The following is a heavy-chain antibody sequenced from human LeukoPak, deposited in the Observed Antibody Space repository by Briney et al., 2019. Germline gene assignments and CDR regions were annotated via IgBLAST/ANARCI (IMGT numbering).Heavy chain of an antibody. CDR1: GFTFSSYA. J-gene: IGHJ4*02. Sequence: GGSLRLSCAASGFTFSSYAMSWVRQAPGKGLEWVSAISGSGGSTYYADSVKGRFTISRDNSKNTLYLQMNSLRAEDTAVYYCEATQEARNPPADYWGQGTLVTVSS. CDR3: EATQEARNPPADY. CDR2: ISGSGGST. V-gene: IGHV3-23*01. D-gene: IGHD5-12*01.